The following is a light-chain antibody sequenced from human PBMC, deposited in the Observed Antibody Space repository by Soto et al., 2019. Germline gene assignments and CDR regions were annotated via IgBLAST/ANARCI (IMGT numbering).Light chain of an antibody. CDR2: GAS. J-gene: IGKJ1*01. CDR3: QQYGGSRT. Sequence: EIVLTQSPGTLSLSPGERATLSCRASQSVSSSYLAWYQQKPGQAPRLLIYGASSRATGIPDRFSGSGSGTDFTLTIRRLEPEDFAVYYCQQYGGSRTFGQGTKVEIK. CDR1: QSVSSSY. V-gene: IGKV3-20*01.